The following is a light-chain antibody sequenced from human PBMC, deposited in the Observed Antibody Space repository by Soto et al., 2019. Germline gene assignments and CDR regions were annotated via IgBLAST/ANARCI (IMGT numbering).Light chain of an antibody. Sequence: IQLTQSPSSLSASVGDRVTITCRASQGISSHLAWYQQKPGKAPKLLIYAASTLQTGVPSRFSGGGSGTDLTLTLSSLQPEDVATYYCQQVNSFPSTFGPGTRMEI. CDR1: QGISSH. CDR2: AAS. V-gene: IGKV1-9*01. CDR3: QQVNSFPST. J-gene: IGKJ5*01.